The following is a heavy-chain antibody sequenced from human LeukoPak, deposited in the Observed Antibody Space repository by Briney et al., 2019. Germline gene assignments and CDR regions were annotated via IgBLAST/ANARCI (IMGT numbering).Heavy chain of an antibody. CDR3: AKGRGITMVRGVPFDY. D-gene: IGHD3-10*01. V-gene: IGHV3-21*01. J-gene: IGHJ4*02. Sequence: GGSLRLSCAASGFTFSSYSMNWVRQAPGKGLEWVSSISSSSSYIYYADSVKGRFTISRDNSKNTLYLQMNSLRAEDTAVYYCAKGRGITMVRGVPFDYWGQGTLVSVSS. CDR1: GFTFSSYS. CDR2: ISSSSSYI.